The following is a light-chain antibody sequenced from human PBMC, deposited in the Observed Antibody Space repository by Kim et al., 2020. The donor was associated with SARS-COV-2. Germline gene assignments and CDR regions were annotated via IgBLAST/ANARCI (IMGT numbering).Light chain of an antibody. CDR1: QALSSI. CDR2: GTF. CDR3: QQYNAWPLT. V-gene: IGKV3-15*01. J-gene: IGKJ4*01. Sequence: VSPGERAPISCRASQALSSILAWFQQKPGQAPTLLIFGTFTRASGVPARFSGSGSGTEFTLTISSPQSDDSALYFCQQYNAWPLTFGGGTKVDIK.